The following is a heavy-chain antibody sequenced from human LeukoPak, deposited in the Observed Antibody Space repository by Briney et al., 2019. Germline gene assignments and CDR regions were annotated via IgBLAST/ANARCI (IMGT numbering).Heavy chain of an antibody. D-gene: IGHD2-21*02. Sequence: GGSLRLSCAASGFTFSSYGMHWVRQAPGKGLEWVAVISYDGSNKYYADSVKGRFTISRDNSKNTLYLQMNSLRAEDTAVYYCAKGVFIVVVTAAVDYWGQGTLVTVSS. CDR3: AKGVFIVVVTAAVDY. CDR1: GFTFSSYG. V-gene: IGHV3-30*18. J-gene: IGHJ4*02. CDR2: ISYDGSNK.